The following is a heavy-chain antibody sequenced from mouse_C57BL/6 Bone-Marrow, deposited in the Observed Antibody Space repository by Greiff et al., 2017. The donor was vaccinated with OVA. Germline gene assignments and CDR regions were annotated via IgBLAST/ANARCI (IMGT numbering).Heavy chain of an antibody. J-gene: IGHJ4*01. Sequence: VQLQQSGAELVKPGASVKISCKASGYAFSSYWMNWVKQRPGKGLEWIGQIYPGDGDTNSNGKFKGKATLTADKSSSTAYMQLSSLTSEDSAVYFCARANDGYGYAMDYWGQGTSVTVSS. CDR1: GYAFSSYW. CDR3: ARANDGYGYAMDY. D-gene: IGHD2-3*01. V-gene: IGHV1-80*01. CDR2: IYPGDGDT.